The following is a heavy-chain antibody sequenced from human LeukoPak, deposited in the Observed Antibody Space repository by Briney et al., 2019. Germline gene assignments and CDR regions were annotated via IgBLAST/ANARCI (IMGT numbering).Heavy chain of an antibody. V-gene: IGHV1-8*01. CDR2: MNPNSGNT. J-gene: IGHJ5*02. CDR1: GYTFTSYD. Sequence: GASVKVSCKASGYTFTSYDINWVRQATGQGLEWMGWMNPNSGNTGYAQKFQGRVTMTRNTSISTAYMELSSLRSEDTAVYYCARGGEYCSSTSCPTGPANWFDPWAREPWSPSPQ. D-gene: IGHD2-2*01. CDR3: ARGGEYCSSTSCPTGPANWFDP.